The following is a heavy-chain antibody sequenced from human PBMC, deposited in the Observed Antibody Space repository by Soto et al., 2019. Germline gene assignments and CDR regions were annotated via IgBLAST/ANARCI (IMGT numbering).Heavy chain of an antibody. CDR2: INGDGGST. CDR3: AKDYRVGDLDLFDY. Sequence: GGSLRLSCAASGFTFNNYAMSWVRQAPGRGLEWVSGINGDGGSTFYADSVKGRFTISRDNSKNTVFLQMNSLRAEDTALYYCAKDYRVGDLDLFDYWGQGTLVTVSS. CDR1: GFTFNNYA. V-gene: IGHV3-23*01. J-gene: IGHJ4*02. D-gene: IGHD1-26*01.